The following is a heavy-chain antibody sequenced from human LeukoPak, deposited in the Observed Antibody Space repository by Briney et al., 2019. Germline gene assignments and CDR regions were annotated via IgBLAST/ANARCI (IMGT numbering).Heavy chain of an antibody. J-gene: IGHJ2*01. CDR3: ARVGYCSHGSCLRLDWYFDR. V-gene: IGHV4-30-2*01. D-gene: IGHD2-15*01. CDR2: IYHSGST. CDR1: GGSISSGGYY. Sequence: SETLSLTCTVSGGSISSGGYYWSWIRQPPGKGLEWIGYIYHSGSTYYNPSLKSRVTIPVDRSKNQFSLKLSSVTAADTAVYYCARVGYCSHGSCLRLDWYFDRWGRGTLVTVSS.